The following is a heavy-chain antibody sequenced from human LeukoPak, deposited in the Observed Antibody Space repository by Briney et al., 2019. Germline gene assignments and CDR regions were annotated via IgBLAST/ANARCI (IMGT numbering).Heavy chain of an antibody. CDR2: IYIDGSST. D-gene: IGHD2-2*01. CDR1: GFTFSTYW. CDR3: ARGASARQDF. J-gene: IGHJ4*02. Sequence: GGSLRLSCAASGFTFSTYWMHWVRQAPGKGLVWVSRIYIDGSSTNYADSVKGRFTISRDNAKNTLYLQMDGLRADDTAVYYCARGASARQDFWGQGTLVTVSS. V-gene: IGHV3-74*01.